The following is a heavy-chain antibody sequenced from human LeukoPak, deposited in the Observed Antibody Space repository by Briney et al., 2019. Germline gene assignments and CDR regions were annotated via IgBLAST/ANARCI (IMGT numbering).Heavy chain of an antibody. CDR3: ATYDFWSGTKNYYYYGVDV. D-gene: IGHD3-3*01. CDR2: IYPGDSDT. J-gene: IGHJ6*02. CDR1: GYSFTSYW. V-gene: IGHV5-51*01. Sequence: GESLKISCKGSGYSFTSYWIGWVRQMPGKGLEWMGIIYPGDSDTRYSPSFQGQVTISADKSISTAYLQWSSLKASDTAMYYCATYDFWSGTKNYYYYGVDVWGQGTTVTVSS.